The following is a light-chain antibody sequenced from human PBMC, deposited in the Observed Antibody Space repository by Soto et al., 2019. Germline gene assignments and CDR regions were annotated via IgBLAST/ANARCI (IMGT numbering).Light chain of an antibody. J-gene: IGLJ1*01. V-gene: IGLV1-51*02. CDR2: ENN. CDR1: SSNSGNNY. Sequence: QSVLTQPPSVSAAPGQKVTISCSGSSSNSGNNYVSWYQQLPGTAPKLLIYENNKRPSGIPDRFSGSKSGTSATLGITGLQTGDEADYYCCSYAGSSTYVFVNGTRSPS. CDR3: CSYAGSSTYV.